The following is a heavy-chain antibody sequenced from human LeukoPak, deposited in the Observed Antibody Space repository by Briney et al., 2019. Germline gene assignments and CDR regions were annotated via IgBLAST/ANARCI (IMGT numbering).Heavy chain of an antibody. J-gene: IGHJ6*03. CDR2: ITSTSSYI. Sequence: PGGSLRLSCAASGFSFSNYNMNWVRQAPGKGLEWVSSITSTSSYIYYTDSVKGRFTISRDNAKNSLYLQMNSLRAEDTAVYYCARDPADYYYYYMDVWGKGTTVTISS. V-gene: IGHV3-21*01. CDR1: GFSFSNYN. CDR3: ARDPADYYYYYMDV.